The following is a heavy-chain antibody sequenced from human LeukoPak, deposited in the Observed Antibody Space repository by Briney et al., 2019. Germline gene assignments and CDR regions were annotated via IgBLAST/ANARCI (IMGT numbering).Heavy chain of an antibody. CDR1: GGSISSSSYY. CDR3: ARLTGYDWESSFDY. Sequence: SETLSLTCTVSGGSISSSSYYWGWIRQPPGKGLEWIGSIYYSGSTNYNPSLKSRVTISVDTSKDQFSLKLSSVTAADTAVYFCARLTGYDWESSFDYWGQGTLVTVSS. V-gene: IGHV4-39*07. D-gene: IGHD5-12*01. CDR2: IYYSGST. J-gene: IGHJ4*02.